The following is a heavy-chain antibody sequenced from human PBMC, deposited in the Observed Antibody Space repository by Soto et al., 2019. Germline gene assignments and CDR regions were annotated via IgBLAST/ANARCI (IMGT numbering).Heavy chain of an antibody. CDR3: ARSTDRYYFDY. J-gene: IGHJ4*02. Sequence: ASVKVSCKASGYTFINYYLHWVRLAPGQGLEWLGMINPSSGDTTSAQKFQARVTMTRGSSPRTVDLDLSSLRSDDTAVYYCARSTDRYYFDYWGQGTLVTVSS. CDR2: INPSSGDT. CDR1: GYTFINYY. V-gene: IGHV1-46*01. D-gene: IGHD1-1*01.